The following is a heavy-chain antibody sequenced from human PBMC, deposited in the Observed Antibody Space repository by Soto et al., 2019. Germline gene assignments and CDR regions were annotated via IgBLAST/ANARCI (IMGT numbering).Heavy chain of an antibody. CDR2: LSSSSRVI. D-gene: IGHD7-27*01. CDR1: GFILSDCA. V-gene: IGHV3-48*01. Sequence: EVQLVESGGGLVQPGGSLRLSCATSGFILSDCAMNWVRQAPGKGLEWVAYLSSSSRVIDYADSAKGRFTVSRDNARNSLYLQMNSLRAEDTAVYYCARDLSWGSNWYYYMDVWGKGTSVTVSS. CDR3: ARDLSWGSNWYYYMDV. J-gene: IGHJ6*03.